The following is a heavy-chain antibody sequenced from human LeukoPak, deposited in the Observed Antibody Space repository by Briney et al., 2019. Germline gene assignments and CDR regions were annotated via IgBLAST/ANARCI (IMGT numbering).Heavy chain of an antibody. CDR2: IYSGGST. J-gene: IGHJ4*02. V-gene: IGHV3-53*01. Sequence: GGSLRLSCAASGFTVSSNYMSWVRQAPGKGLEWVSVIYSGGSTYYADSVKGRFTISRDNSKNTLYLQMNSLRAEDTAVYYCARTGIAVAGMFNWGQGNLVTVSS. CDR3: ARTGIAVAGMFN. D-gene: IGHD6-19*01. CDR1: GFTVSSNY.